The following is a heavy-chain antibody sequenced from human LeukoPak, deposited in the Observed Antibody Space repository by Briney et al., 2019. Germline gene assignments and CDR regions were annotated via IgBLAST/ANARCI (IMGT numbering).Heavy chain of an antibody. CDR3: GLRLGELSEVDY. V-gene: IGHV1-69*13. CDR1: GGTFSSYA. J-gene: IGHJ4*02. D-gene: IGHD3-16*02. Sequence: GASVKVSCKASGGTFSSYAISWVRQAPGQGLEWTGGIIPIFGTANYAQKFQGRVTITADESTSTAYMELSSLRSEDTAVYYCGLRLGELSEVDYWGQGTLVTVSS. CDR2: IIPIFGTA.